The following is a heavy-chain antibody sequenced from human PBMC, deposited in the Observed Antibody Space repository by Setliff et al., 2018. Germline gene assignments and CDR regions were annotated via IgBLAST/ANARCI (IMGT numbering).Heavy chain of an antibody. V-gene: IGHV1-69*10. J-gene: IGHJ4*02. Sequence: ASVKVSCKASGGTFSSYAISWVRQAPGQGLEWMGGIIPILGIANYAQKFQGRVTITADKSTSTAYMELSTLRSEDTAVYYCARAGYDSSGYYYEGGTYWGQGTLVTVSS. CDR2: IIPILGIA. D-gene: IGHD3-22*01. CDR3: ARAGYDSSGYYYEGGTY. CDR1: GGTFSSYA.